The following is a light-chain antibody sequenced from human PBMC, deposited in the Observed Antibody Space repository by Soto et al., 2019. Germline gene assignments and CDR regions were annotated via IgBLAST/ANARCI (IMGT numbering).Light chain of an antibody. CDR1: SSDVGGYNY. V-gene: IGLV2-14*01. CDR2: DVS. Sequence: QSALTQPASVSGSPGQSITISCTGTSSDVGGYNYVSWYQQHPGKAPKLMIFDVSNRASGVSHRFSGSKSGNTASLTISGLQAEDAADYYCSSYTSSNTLYLVFGGGTKLTVL. CDR3: SSYTSSNTLYLV. J-gene: IGLJ2*01.